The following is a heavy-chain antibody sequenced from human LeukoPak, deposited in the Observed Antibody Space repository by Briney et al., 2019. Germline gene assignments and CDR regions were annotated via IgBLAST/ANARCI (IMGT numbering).Heavy chain of an antibody. CDR1: GFTFSSYA. CDR3: AKDPGAFRYSSGLFDY. D-gene: IGHD6-19*01. CDR2: ISYDGSNK. J-gene: IGHJ4*02. V-gene: IGHV3-30-3*01. Sequence: GGSLRLSCAASGFTFSSYAMHWVRQAPGKGLEWVAVISYDGSNKYYADSVKGRFTISRDNSKNTLYLQMNSLRAEDTAVYYCAKDPGAFRYSSGLFDYWGQGTLVTVSS.